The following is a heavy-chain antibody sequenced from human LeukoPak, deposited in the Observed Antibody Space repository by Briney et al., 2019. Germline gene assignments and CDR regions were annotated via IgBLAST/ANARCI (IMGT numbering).Heavy chain of an antibody. V-gene: IGHV4-59*01. CDR1: GDTISSYY. Sequence: SETLSLTCTVSGDTISSYYCNWVRQPPGKGLEWIGYIYYSGSTNCNPSLKSRVTISIDTSKNQFSLKLRSVTAADTAVYYCAREVPIVRGLRWDYWGQGTLVTVSS. J-gene: IGHJ4*02. CDR3: AREVPIVRGLRWDY. D-gene: IGHD3-10*01. CDR2: IYYSGST.